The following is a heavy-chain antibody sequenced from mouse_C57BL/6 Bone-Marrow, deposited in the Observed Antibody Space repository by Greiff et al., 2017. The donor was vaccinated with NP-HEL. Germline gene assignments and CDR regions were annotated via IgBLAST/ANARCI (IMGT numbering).Heavy chain of an antibody. D-gene: IGHD2-10*02. Sequence: EVKLMESGGGLVKPGGSLKLSCAASGFTFSSYAMSWVRQTPEKRLEWVATISDGGSYTYYPDNVQGRFTISRDNAKNNLYLQMSHLKAEDTSMYYCARDPSLGFAYWGQGTLVTVSA. CDR2: ISDGGSYT. J-gene: IGHJ3*01. V-gene: IGHV5-4*01. CDR3: ARDPSLGFAY. CDR1: GFTFSSYA.